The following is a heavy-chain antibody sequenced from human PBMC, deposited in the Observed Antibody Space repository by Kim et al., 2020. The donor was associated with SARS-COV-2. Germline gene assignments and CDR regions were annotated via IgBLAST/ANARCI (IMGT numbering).Heavy chain of an antibody. J-gene: IGHJ5*02. CDR3: ARGPTDLKYNWNYWFDP. CDR2: INHSGST. V-gene: IGHV4-34*01. Sequence: SETLSLTCAVYGGSFSGYYWSWIRQPPGKGLEWIGEINHSGSTNYNPSLKSRVTISVDTSKNQFSLKLSSVTAADTAVYYCARGPTDLKYNWNYWFDPWGQGTLVTVSS. D-gene: IGHD1-7*01. CDR1: GGSFSGYY.